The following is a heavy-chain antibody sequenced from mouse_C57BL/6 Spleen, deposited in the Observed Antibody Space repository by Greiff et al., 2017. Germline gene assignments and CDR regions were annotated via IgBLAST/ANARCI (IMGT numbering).Heavy chain of an antibody. J-gene: IGHJ1*03. CDR1: GYAFTNYL. Sequence: QVQLKESGAELVRPGTSVKVSCKASGYAFTNYLIEWVKQRPGQGLEWIGVINPGSGGTNYNEKFKGKATLTADKSSSTAYMQLSSLTSEDSAVYFCARDDGNLWYFDVWGTGTTVTVSS. CDR3: ARDDGNLWYFDV. D-gene: IGHD2-1*01. V-gene: IGHV1-54*01. CDR2: INPGSGGT.